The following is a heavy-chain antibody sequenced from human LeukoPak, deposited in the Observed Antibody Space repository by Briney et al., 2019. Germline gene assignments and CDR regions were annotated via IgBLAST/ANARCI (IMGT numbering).Heavy chain of an antibody. J-gene: IGHJ5*02. CDR3: SRDLGSYWASYNCYTWFDP. Sequence: PGGSLRLSCTASGFTFGDYAMSWVRQAPGKGLEWVGFIRSKAYGGTTEYAASVKGRVTISRDDSESIAYLQMNSLNTGDTAVYYCSRDLGSYWASYNCYTWFDPWGQGTLVIVSS. CDR1: GFTFGDYA. D-gene: IGHD1-1*01. V-gene: IGHV3-49*04. CDR2: IRSKAYGGTT.